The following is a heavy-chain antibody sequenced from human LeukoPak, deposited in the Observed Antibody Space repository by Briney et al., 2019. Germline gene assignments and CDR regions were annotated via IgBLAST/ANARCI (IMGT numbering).Heavy chain of an antibody. CDR1: GFIFSSYS. J-gene: IGHJ5*02. Sequence: SGGSLRLSCAASGFIFSSYSMNWVRQAPGKGLEWVSYISSSSSYIYYADSVKGRFTISRDNAKNSLYLQMNSLRAEDTAVYYCARRRDIVVVPAAYNWFDPWGQGTLVTVSS. D-gene: IGHD2-2*01. CDR2: ISSSSSYI. V-gene: IGHV3-21*05. CDR3: ARRRDIVVVPAAYNWFDP.